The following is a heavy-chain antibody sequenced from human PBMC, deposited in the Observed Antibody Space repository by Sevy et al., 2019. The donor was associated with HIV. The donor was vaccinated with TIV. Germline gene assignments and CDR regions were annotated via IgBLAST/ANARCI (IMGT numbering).Heavy chain of an antibody. Sequence: ASVKVSCKASEDIFNSYGIYWVRQAPGQGLEWMGGFIPVLGTTYFAQNFQGRVTLTADESTTTAYMELNSLKSEDTAVYYCARVRVRTVRTADYFDPWGQGTLVTVSS. D-gene: IGHD5-18*01. J-gene: IGHJ5*02. CDR2: FIPVLGTT. CDR3: ARVRVRTVRTADYFDP. V-gene: IGHV1-69*13. CDR1: EDIFNSYG.